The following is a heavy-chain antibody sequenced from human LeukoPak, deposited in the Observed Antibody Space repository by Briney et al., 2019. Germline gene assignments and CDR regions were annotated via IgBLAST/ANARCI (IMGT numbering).Heavy chain of an antibody. CDR1: GYTFTGYY. Sequence: ASVKVSCKASGYTFTGYYMHWVRQAPGQGLEWMGRINPNSGGTNYAQKFQGRVTMTRDTSISTAYMELSRLRSDDTAVSYCARADSGYYVRDAFDIWGQGPMVTVSS. CDR3: ARADSGYYVRDAFDI. J-gene: IGHJ3*02. V-gene: IGHV1-2*06. D-gene: IGHD3-22*01. CDR2: INPNSGGT.